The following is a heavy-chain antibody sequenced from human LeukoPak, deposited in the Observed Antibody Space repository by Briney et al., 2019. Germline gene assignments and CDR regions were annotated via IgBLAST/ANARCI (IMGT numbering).Heavy chain of an antibody. CDR3: AKGMIRGVIRGSFDD. Sequence: GGSLRLSCAASGFTFSSYGIHWVRQAPGKGLDWVAVISYDVNDKYYADSVKGRFTVSRDNSKNTLYLQMNSLRAEDTAVYYCAKGMIRGVIRGSFDDWGQGTLVTVSS. D-gene: IGHD3-10*01. CDR1: GFTFSSYG. CDR2: ISYDVNDK. J-gene: IGHJ4*02. V-gene: IGHV3-30*18.